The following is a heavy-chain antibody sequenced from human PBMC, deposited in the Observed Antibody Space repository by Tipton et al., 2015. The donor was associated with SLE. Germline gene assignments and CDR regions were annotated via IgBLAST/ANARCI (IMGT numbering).Heavy chain of an antibody. CDR2: IRGSGTTT. J-gene: IGHJ4*01. Sequence: SLRLSCAASGFTFSTYAMSWVRQAPEKGLEWVSSIRGSGTTTYYADSVKGRFSISRDNSKNTLYLQMNSLRAEDTALYYCAREGNYDTSGNFDYWGQGTLVTVSS. D-gene: IGHD3-22*01. CDR1: GFTFSTYA. CDR3: AREGNYDTSGNFDY. V-gene: IGHV3-23*01.